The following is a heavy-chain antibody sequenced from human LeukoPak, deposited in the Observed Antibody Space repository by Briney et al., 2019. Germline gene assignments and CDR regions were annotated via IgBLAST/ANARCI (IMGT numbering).Heavy chain of an antibody. J-gene: IGHJ4*02. CDR2: IYYSGST. Sequence: SETLSLTCTVSGGSISSGDYYWSWIRQPPGKGLEWIGYIYYSGSTYYNPSLKSRVTISVDTSKNQFSLKLSSVTAADTAVYYCARREYSSSSKEPGRRFIFYWGQGTLVTVSS. V-gene: IGHV4-39*01. D-gene: IGHD6-6*01. CDR1: GGSISSGDYY. CDR3: ARREYSSSSKEPGRRFIFY.